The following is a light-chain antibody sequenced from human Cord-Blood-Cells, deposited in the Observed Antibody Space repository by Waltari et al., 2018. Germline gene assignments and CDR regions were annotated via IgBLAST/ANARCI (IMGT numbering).Light chain of an antibody. CDR2: GAS. V-gene: IGKV3-15*01. CDR3: QQYNNWPPYT. Sequence: EIVMTQSPATLSVPPGERATLSCRASQSVSSNLAWYQQKPGQAPRLPIYGASTRATGIPARFSGSGSGTEFTLTISSLQSEDFAVYYCQQYNNWPPYTFGQGTKLEIK. CDR1: QSVSSN. J-gene: IGKJ2*01.